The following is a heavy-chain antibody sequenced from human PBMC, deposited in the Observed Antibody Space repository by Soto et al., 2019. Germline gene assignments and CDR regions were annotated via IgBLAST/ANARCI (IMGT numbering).Heavy chain of an antibody. J-gene: IGHJ6*02. CDR2: IPYSGST. D-gene: IGHD2-15*01. Sequence: SETLSLTCTVSGASISTGSFWTWIRQPPGKGLEWIGYIPYSGSTNYNPSLKSRVGISADTSKNQFSLRLSSVTAADTAVYYCARENGFCSGGDCYLYALDVWGQGTTVTVSS. CDR3: ARENGFCSGGDCYLYALDV. CDR1: GASISTGSF. V-gene: IGHV4-59*01.